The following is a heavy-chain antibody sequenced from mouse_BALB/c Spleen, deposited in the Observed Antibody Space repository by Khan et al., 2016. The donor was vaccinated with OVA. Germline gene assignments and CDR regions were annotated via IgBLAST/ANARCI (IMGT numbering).Heavy chain of an antibody. CDR3: ARPPYVSYVLDN. CDR2: INTYTGEP. J-gene: IGHJ4*01. D-gene: IGHD1-1*01. Sequence: QVQLQQSGPELKKPGETVKISCKASGHTFTKYGMNWVKQAPGKGLKWMGWINTYTGEPTYADDFNGRFAFSLETSASTAYLQFTNLKNEDTATYFCARPPYVSYVLDNWGQGTSVTVSS. CDR1: GHTFTKYG. V-gene: IGHV9-3-1*01.